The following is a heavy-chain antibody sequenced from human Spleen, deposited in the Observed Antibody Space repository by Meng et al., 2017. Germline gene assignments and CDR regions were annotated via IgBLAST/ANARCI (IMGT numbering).Heavy chain of an antibody. CDR2: ISYDGSNK. Sequence: GESLKISCAASGFTFSSYAMHWVRQAPGKGLEWVAVISYDGSNKYYADSVKGRFTISRDNSKNTLYLQMNSLRAEDTAVYYCASSPVAYSSGWYVFGRLDYYFDYWGQGTLVTVSS. V-gene: IGHV3-30*01. D-gene: IGHD6-19*01. CDR3: ASSPVAYSSGWYVFGRLDYYFDY. CDR1: GFTFSSYA. J-gene: IGHJ4*02.